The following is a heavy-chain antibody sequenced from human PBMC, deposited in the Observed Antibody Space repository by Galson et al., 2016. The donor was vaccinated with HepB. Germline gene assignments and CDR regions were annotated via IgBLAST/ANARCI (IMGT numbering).Heavy chain of an antibody. V-gene: IGHV3-72*01. Sequence: SLRLSCAASGFTFSDHYMDWVRQAPGKGLEWVGRTRNKANSYTTEYAASVKGRFTISRDDSKNSLYLQMNSLKTEDTAVYYCASTQYCSSTSCYPYYYGMDVWGKGTTVTVSS. CDR3: ASTQYCSSTSCYPYYYGMDV. J-gene: IGHJ6*04. CDR2: TRNKANSYTT. CDR1: GFTFSDHY. D-gene: IGHD2-2*01.